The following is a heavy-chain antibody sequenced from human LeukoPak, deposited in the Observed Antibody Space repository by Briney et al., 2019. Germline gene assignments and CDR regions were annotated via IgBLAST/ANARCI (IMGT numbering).Heavy chain of an antibody. CDR1: GFTFSSYS. Sequence: GGSLRLSCAASGFTFSSYSMNWVRQAPGKGLEWVSYIGTSSSTIYYADSVKGRFTISRDNAKSSLYLQVNSLRAEDTAVYYCARDSNYYDSSAYYDAFDIWGQGTMVTVSS. V-gene: IGHV3-48*04. CDR2: IGTSSSTI. J-gene: IGHJ3*02. CDR3: ARDSNYYDSSAYYDAFDI. D-gene: IGHD3-22*01.